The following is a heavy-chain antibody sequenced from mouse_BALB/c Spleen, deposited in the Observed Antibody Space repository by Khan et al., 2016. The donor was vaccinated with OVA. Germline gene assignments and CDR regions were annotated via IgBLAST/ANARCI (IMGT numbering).Heavy chain of an antibody. Sequence: VQLQQSGAEFVRPGASVKLSCTTSGFTIKDSFMHWVKQRPKRGLEWIGWIDPANGNTEFAPKFQGKATMTADTSSNTAYLHRSSLTSEDTAVYYSNAAKLSLWFPSWGQGTLVTVSA. CDR1: GFTIKDSF. CDR3: NAAKLSLWFPS. V-gene: IGHV14-4*02. D-gene: IGHD1-3*01. J-gene: IGHJ3*01. CDR2: IDPANGNT.